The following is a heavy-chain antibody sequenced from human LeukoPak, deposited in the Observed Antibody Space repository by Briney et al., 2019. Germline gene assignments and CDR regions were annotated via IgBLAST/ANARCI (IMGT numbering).Heavy chain of an antibody. D-gene: IGHD3-10*01. Sequence: PGGSLRLSCAASGFTFSSYAMSWIRQPPGKGLEWIGYIYYSGSTNYNPSLKGRVTISVDTSKNQFSLKLSSVTAADTAVYYCARVTLWFGELSTDGWFDPWGQGTQVTVSS. J-gene: IGHJ5*02. CDR2: IYYSGST. CDR1: GFTFSSYA. V-gene: IGHV4-59*01. CDR3: ARVTLWFGELSTDGWFDP.